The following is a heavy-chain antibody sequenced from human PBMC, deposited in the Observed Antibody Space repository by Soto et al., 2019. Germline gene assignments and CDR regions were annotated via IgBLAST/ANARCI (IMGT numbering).Heavy chain of an antibody. CDR2: ISSSGSTI. CDR1: GFTFSDYY. D-gene: IGHD3-22*01. J-gene: IGHJ4*02. Sequence: LRLSCAASGFTFSDYYMSWIRQAPGKGLEWVSYISSSGSTIYYADSVKGRFTISRDNAKNSLYLQMNSLRAEDTAVYYCASQGRYYDSSGYYYVNWGQGTLVTVSS. V-gene: IGHV3-11*01. CDR3: ASQGRYYDSSGYYYVN.